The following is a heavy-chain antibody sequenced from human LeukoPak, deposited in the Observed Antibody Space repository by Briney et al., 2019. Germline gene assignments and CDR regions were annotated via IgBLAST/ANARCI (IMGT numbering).Heavy chain of an antibody. CDR3: VRDLGDGYNSFFDY. Sequence: ASVKVSCKASGYTFTSFGVSWVRQAPGQGPEWVGWVSAYNGKTEYAQNVQGRVTMTTDTSTSTAYMDLRSLRSDDTAVYYCVRDLGDGYNSFFDYWGEEPWSRSPQ. CDR1: GYTFTSFG. CDR2: VSAYNGKT. J-gene: IGHJ4*01. D-gene: IGHD5-24*01. V-gene: IGHV1-18*01.